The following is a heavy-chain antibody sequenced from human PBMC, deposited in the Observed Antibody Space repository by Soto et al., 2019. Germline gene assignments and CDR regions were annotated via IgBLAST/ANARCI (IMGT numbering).Heavy chain of an antibody. CDR1: GGSISSSNW. CDR2: IYHSGST. Sequence: QVQLQESGPGLVKPSGTLSLTCAVSGGSISSSNWWCWLRQPPGKGLEWIGEIYHSGSTNYNPSLKSRDTISVDKSKNQFSLKLSSVTAADTDVYYCATGGSDYGHDYWGQGTLVTVSS. J-gene: IGHJ4*02. CDR3: ATGGSDYGHDY. D-gene: IGHD1-26*01. V-gene: IGHV4-4*02.